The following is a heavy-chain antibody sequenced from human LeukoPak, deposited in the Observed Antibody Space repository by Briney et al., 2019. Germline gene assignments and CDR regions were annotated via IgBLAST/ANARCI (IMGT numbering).Heavy chain of an antibody. Sequence: SETLSLTCAVYGGSFSGYYWTWIRQPPGKGLEWFGEIHYSGSATYNPSLKSRVTIPVDTSKNQFSLKMNSVTAADTAVYYCARGQWFRAFWSRGTPVTVSS. V-gene: IGHV4-34*01. D-gene: IGHD3-10*01. CDR1: GGSFSGYY. CDR3: ARGQWFRAF. J-gene: IGHJ4*02. CDR2: IHYSGSA.